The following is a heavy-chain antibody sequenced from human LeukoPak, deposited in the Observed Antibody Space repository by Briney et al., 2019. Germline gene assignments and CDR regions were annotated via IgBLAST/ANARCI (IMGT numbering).Heavy chain of an antibody. J-gene: IGHJ4*02. CDR3: AKDAQRGFDYSNSLEN. Sequence: GGSLRLSCAASGFIFNHHAMHWVRQAPGKGLEWVSVIWSDKSNRFYADSVRCRFTISRDDSRKTVDLQMERMAAEDTAIYYCAKDAQRGFDYSNSLENWGQGALVTVAS. CDR2: IWSDKSNR. V-gene: IGHV3-33*06. CDR1: GFIFNHHA. D-gene: IGHD4-11*01.